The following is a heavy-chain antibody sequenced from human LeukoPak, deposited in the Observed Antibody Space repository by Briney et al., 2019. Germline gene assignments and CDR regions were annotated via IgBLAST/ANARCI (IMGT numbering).Heavy chain of an antibody. Sequence: PSETLSLTCTVSGGSISSSSYYWGWIRQPPGKGLEWIGSIYYSGSTYYNPSLKSRVTISVDTSKNQFSLKLSSVTAADTAVYYCARHGEWLSALNWFDPWGQGTLVTVSS. D-gene: IGHD3-3*01. V-gene: IGHV4-39*01. CDR1: GGSISSSSYY. J-gene: IGHJ5*02. CDR3: ARHGEWLSALNWFDP. CDR2: IYYSGST.